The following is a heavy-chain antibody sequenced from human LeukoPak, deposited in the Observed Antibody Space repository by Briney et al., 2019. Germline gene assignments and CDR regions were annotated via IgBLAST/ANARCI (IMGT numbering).Heavy chain of an antibody. V-gene: IGHV3-74*01. CDR2: INSDGSST. Sequence: PGGSLRLSCAASGFTFSSYWMHWVRQAPGKGLVWVSRINSDGSSTSYADSVKGRFTISRDNAKNTLYLQMNSLRAEDTAVYYCARHIRGYDSSGNNWFDPWGQGTLVTVSS. J-gene: IGHJ5*02. CDR1: GFTFSSYW. CDR3: ARHIRGYDSSGNNWFDP. D-gene: IGHD3-22*01.